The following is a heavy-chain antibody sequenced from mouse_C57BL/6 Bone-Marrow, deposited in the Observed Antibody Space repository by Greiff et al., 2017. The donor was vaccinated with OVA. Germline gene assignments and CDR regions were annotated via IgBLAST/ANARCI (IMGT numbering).Heavy chain of an antibody. CDR3: ARSSGFAWFAY. Sequence: VQLQQPGAELVKPGASVKLSCKASGYTFTSYWMHWVKQRPGQGLEWIGMIHPNSGSTNYNEKFNSKATLTVDKSSSTAYMQLSSLTSEDSAVYYCARSSGFAWFAYWGQGTLVTVSA. CDR2: IHPNSGST. CDR1: GYTFTSYW. J-gene: IGHJ3*01. V-gene: IGHV1-64*01. D-gene: IGHD6-1*01.